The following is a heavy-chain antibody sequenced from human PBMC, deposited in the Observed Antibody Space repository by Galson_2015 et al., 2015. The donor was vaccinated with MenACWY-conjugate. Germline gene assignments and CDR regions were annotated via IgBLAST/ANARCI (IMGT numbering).Heavy chain of an antibody. J-gene: IGHJ4*02. D-gene: IGHD1-26*01. CDR3: AKQKVGATTPFDY. V-gene: IGHV3-48*04. Sequence: SLRLSCAASGFTFSSYSMNWVRQAPGKGLEWVSYISSSSSTIYYADSVKGRFTISRDNAKNSLYLQMNSLRAEDTAVYYCAKQKVGATTPFDYWGQGTLVTVSS. CDR1: GFTFSSYS. CDR2: ISSSSSTI.